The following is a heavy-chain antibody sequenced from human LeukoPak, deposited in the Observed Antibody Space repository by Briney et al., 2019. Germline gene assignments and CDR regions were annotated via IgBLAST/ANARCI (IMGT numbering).Heavy chain of an antibody. CDR2: TSGSGGST. J-gene: IGHJ4*02. D-gene: IGHD5-18*01. CDR3: AKGDTGIIRRYYFDY. CDR1: AFTFRSYA. Sequence: PGGSLRLSCAASAFTFRSYAMSWVRQALGKGLEWVSVTSGSGGSTYYADSVKGRFTISRDNSKNTLYLQMNTLRAEDTAVYYCAKGDTGIIRRYYFDYWGQGTLVTVSS. V-gene: IGHV3-23*01.